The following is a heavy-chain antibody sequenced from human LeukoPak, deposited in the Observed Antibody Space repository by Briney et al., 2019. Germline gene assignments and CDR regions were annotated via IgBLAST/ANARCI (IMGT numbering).Heavy chain of an antibody. V-gene: IGHV1-69*01. J-gene: IGHJ4*02. CDR3: ARGGTGYSSGWYDEWVRWAIDY. D-gene: IGHD6-19*01. Sequence: SVKVSCKASGGTFSSYAISWVRQAPGQGLEWMGGIIPIFGTANYAQKFQGRVTITADGSTSTAYMELSSLRSEDTAVYYCARGGTGYSSGWYDEWVRWAIDYWGQGTLVTVSS. CDR2: IIPIFGTA. CDR1: GGTFSSYA.